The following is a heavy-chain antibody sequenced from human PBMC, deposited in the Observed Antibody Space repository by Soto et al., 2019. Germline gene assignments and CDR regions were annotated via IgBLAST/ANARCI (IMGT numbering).Heavy chain of an antibody. CDR2: ISYDGSNK. CDR3: AKDGTAYNWNDGVYYYYMDV. J-gene: IGHJ6*03. V-gene: IGHV3-30*18. Sequence: GGSLRLSCAASGFTFSSYGMHWVRQAPGKGLEGVAVISYDGSNKYYADSVKGRFTISRDNSKNTLYLQMNSLRAEDTAVYYCAKDGTAYNWNDGVYYYYMDVWGKGTTVTVSS. CDR1: GFTFSSYG. D-gene: IGHD1-20*01.